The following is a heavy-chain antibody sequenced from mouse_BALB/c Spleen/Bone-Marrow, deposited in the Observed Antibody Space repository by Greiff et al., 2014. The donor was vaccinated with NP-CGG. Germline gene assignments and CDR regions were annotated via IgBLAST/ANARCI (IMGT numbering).Heavy chain of an antibody. D-gene: IGHD2-12*01. Sequence: DLVKPGASVKLSCKTSGYTFTNYWINWIKQRPGQGLEWLGRIAPGSGSTYYNEMFKVKAPLTVDTSSSTAYIQLSSLSSEDSAVYFCARERYRYHGWYSDVWGAGTTLTAS. CDR2: IAPGSGST. CDR1: GYTFTNYW. CDR3: ARERYRYHGWYSDV. J-gene: IGHJ1*01. V-gene: IGHV1S41*01.